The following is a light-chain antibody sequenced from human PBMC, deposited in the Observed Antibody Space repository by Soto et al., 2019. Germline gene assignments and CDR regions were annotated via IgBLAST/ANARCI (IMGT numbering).Light chain of an antibody. CDR1: QSVSSN. J-gene: IGKJ2*01. Sequence: EIVMTQSPATLSVSPGERATLSCRASQSVSSNLAWYQQKPGQAPRLLFYGASTRATGIPVRFSASESGTEFTLTISSLQSEDFAVYYCQQYNDWPRGYTFGQGTKLEIK. CDR3: QQYNDWPRGYT. CDR2: GAS. V-gene: IGKV3-15*01.